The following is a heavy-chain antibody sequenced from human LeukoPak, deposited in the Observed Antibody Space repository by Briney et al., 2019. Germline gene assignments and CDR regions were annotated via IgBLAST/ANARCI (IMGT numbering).Heavy chain of an antibody. D-gene: IGHD3-9*01. CDR1: IISNYA. J-gene: IGHJ4*02. CDR2: IYYSGNT. CDR3: ARDKGHFDVDY. Sequence: IISNYAMGWVRQAPGKGLEWIGSIYYSGNTYYIPSLNSRLTISQDTSNNQFSLTLSSVTAADTAIYYCARDKGHFDVDYWGQGILVTVSS. V-gene: IGHV4-39*07.